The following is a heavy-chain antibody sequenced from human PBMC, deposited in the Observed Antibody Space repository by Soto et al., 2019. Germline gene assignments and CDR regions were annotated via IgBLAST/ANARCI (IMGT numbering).Heavy chain of an antibody. CDR1: GFTFISYW. J-gene: IGHJ3*02. CDR3: PRDLNQGRGGYEGGWLDAFDI. D-gene: IGHD3-16*01. CDR2: IKQDGSGK. V-gene: IGHV3-7*01. Sequence: PEGSLRLSCAASGFTFISYWMSWVRQAPGKGLEWVANIKQDGSGKYYVDSVKGRFTISRDNAKNSLYLQMNSLRAKDTAVYYRPRDLNQGRGGYEGGWLDAFDIWGQETMVTVSS.